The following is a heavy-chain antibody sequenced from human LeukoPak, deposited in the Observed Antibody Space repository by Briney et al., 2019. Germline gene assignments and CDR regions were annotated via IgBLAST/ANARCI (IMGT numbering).Heavy chain of an antibody. CDR3: AKRSGXSSSWNYYYYYYGMDV. D-gene: IGHD6-13*01. Sequence: PGRSLRLSCAASGFTFSSYGMHWVRQAPGKGLEWVAVISYDGSNKYYADSVKGRFTISRDNSKNTLYLQMNSLRAEDTAVYYCAKRSGXSSSWNYYYYYYGMDVWGQGTTVTVSS. CDR1: GFTFSSYG. J-gene: IGHJ6*02. CDR2: ISYDGSNK. V-gene: IGHV3-30*18.